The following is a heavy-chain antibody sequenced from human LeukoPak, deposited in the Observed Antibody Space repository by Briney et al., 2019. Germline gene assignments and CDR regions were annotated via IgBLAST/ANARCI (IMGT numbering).Heavy chain of an antibody. J-gene: IGHJ6*03. CDR2: INPNSGGT. V-gene: IGHV1-2*02. Sequence: ASVKVSCKASGYTFTGYYMHWVRQAPGQGLEWMGWINPNSGGTNYAQKFQGRVTMTRDTSISTAYMELSRLRSDDTAVYYCARFSGSYRHYYYYYMDVWGKGTTVTVSS. CDR1: GYTFTGYY. D-gene: IGHD1-26*01. CDR3: ARFSGSYRHYYYYYMDV.